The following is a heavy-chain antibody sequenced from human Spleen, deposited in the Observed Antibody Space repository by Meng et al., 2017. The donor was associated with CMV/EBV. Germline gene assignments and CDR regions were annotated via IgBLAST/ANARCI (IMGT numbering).Heavy chain of an antibody. Sequence: GSLRLSCTVSGGSISSYYWSWIRQPPGKGLEWIGYIYYSGSTKYNPSLKSRVTISVDTSKNQFSLKMSPVTAADTAVYYCARGGTIFGVVTQRRFDPWGQGTLVTVSS. CDR1: GGSISSYY. CDR3: ARGGTIFGVVTQRRFDP. CDR2: IYYSGST. J-gene: IGHJ5*02. D-gene: IGHD3-3*01. V-gene: IGHV4-59*01.